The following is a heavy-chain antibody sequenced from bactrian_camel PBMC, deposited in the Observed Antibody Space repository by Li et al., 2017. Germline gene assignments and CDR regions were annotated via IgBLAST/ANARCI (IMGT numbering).Heavy chain of an antibody. CDR1: DYAYEFDC. J-gene: IGHJ6*01. CDR2: IYLNSHRA. V-gene: IGHV3S1*01. Sequence: HVQLVESGGGSVQPGGSLTLSCASPDYAYEFDCMGWFRQVPGKERERVASIYLNSHRAIYGSSVKGRFTISQDSAKNTAILQMSNLKPEDTAMYYCATQRSAVKHCSSAYWGRALLSDFGYRGQGTQVTVS. D-gene: IGHD1*01. CDR3: ATQRSAVKHCSSAYWGRALLSDFGY.